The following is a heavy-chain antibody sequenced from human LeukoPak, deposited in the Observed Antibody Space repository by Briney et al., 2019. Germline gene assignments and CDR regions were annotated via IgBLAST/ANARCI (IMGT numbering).Heavy chain of an antibody. V-gene: IGHV3-30*03. CDR3: ARVLRYCSGGNCYSGGLGYMDV. J-gene: IGHJ6*03. D-gene: IGHD2-15*01. CDR1: GFTFSSYG. CDR2: ISYDGSNK. Sequence: GGSLRLSCAASGFTFSSYGMHWVRQAPGKGLEWVAVISYDGSNKYYADSGKGRFTISRDNAKNSLFLQMNSLRAEDTAVYYCARVLRYCSGGNCYSGGLGYMDVWGKGTTVTISS.